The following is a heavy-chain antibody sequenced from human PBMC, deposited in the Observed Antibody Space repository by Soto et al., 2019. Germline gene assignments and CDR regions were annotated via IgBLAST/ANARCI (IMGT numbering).Heavy chain of an antibody. CDR1: GDTFSFYT. D-gene: IGHD3-10*01. CDR3: ATSYGSGYRAFDY. J-gene: IGHJ4*02. CDR2: INPILSMS. Sequence: QVQLVQSGAEVKKPGSSVKVSCKASGDTFSFYTINWVRQAPGLGLEWVGRINPILSMSNYAQKFQGRVTMTADKSTSTAYMELGSLRSEDTAMYYCATSYGSGYRAFDYWGQGALVTVSS. V-gene: IGHV1-69*02.